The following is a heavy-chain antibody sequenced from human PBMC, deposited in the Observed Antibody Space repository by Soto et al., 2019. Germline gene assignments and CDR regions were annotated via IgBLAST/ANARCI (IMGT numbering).Heavy chain of an antibody. V-gene: IGHV3-7*03. D-gene: IGHD3-22*01. CDR1: GFTFSSYW. CDR2: IKQDGSEK. Sequence: HGGSLRLSCAASGFTFSSYWMSWVRQAPGKGLEWVANIKQDGSEKYYVDSVKGRFTISRDNAKNSLYLQMNSLRAEDTAVYYCAREFLPYDSSLGYFDYWGQGTLVTVSS. CDR3: AREFLPYDSSLGYFDY. J-gene: IGHJ4*02.